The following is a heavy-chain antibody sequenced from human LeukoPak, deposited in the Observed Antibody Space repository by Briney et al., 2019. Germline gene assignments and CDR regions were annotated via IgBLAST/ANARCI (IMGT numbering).Heavy chain of an antibody. CDR2: TYYRSKWYN. Sequence: SQTLSLTCAISGDSVSSNSAAWNWIRQSPSRGLEWLGRTYYRSKWYNDYAVSVESRITINPDTSKNQFSLQLNSVTPEDTAVYYCARDGPHYYDSSGYLDYWGQGTLVTVSS. CDR3: ARDGPHYYDSSGYLDY. D-gene: IGHD3-22*01. J-gene: IGHJ4*02. V-gene: IGHV6-1*01. CDR1: GDSVSSNSAA.